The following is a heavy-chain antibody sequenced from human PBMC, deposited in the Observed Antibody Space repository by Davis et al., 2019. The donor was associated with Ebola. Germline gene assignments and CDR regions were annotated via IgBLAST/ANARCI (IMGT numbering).Heavy chain of an antibody. D-gene: IGHD2-21*02. V-gene: IGHV4-59*01. CDR2: VYYSGNA. CDR3: ARVVTAIPNWFDS. CDR1: GGSITNYY. J-gene: IGHJ5*01. Sequence: PSETLSLTCTVSGGSITNYYWSWIRQPPGKGLQWIGYVYYSGNAKYNPSLKSRVTISLDTPKKRFSLNLTSVTAADTAVYYCARVVTAIPNWFDSWGQGTLVIVSS.